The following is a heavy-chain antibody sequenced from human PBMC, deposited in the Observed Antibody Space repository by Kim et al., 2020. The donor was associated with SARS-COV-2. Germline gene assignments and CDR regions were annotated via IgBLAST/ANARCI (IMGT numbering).Heavy chain of an antibody. D-gene: IGHD2-15*01. J-gene: IGHJ4*02. V-gene: IGHV3-30*18. Sequence: GGSLRLSCAASGFTFSSYGMHWVRQAPGKGLEWVAVISYDGSYKYSADSVKGRFTISRDNSKNTLYLQMNSLTAEDTAVYYCAKDRSGCCSGGSLDYWGQGTLVTVSP. CDR3: AKDRSGCCSGGSLDY. CDR1: GFTFSSYG. CDR2: ISYDGSYK.